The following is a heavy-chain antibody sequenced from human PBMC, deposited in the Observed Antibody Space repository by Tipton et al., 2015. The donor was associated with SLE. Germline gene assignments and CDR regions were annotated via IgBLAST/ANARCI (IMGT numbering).Heavy chain of an antibody. D-gene: IGHD6-13*01. V-gene: IGHV3-21*01. J-gene: IGHJ1*01. CDR3: ARDRPGIAAAGAGDFQH. CDR1: GFTFSSYS. Sequence: GSLRLSCAASGFTFSSYSMNWVRQAPGKGLEWVSSISSSSSYIYYADSVKGRFTISRDNAKNSLYLQMNSLRAEDTAVYYCARDRPGIAAAGAGDFQHWGQGTLVTVSS. CDR2: ISSSSSYI.